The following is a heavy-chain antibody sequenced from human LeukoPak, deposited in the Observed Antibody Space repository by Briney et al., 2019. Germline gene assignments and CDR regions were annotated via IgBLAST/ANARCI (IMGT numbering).Heavy chain of an antibody. D-gene: IGHD6-13*01. Sequence: ASVKVSCKASGYTFTGYYMHWVRQAPGQGLEWMGWINPNSGGAKYAQNFQGRVIMTTDTSISTAYMELTSLRSDDTALYDCASSSAPTYYHFYYYMDVWGKGSTVTVSS. J-gene: IGHJ6*03. V-gene: IGHV1-2*02. CDR1: GYTFTGYY. CDR2: INPNSGGA. CDR3: ASSSAPTYYHFYYYMDV.